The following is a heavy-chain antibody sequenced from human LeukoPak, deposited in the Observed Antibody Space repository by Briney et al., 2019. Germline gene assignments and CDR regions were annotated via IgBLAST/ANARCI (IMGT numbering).Heavy chain of an antibody. CDR3: ARESVATLHLFDY. Sequence: SETLSLTCAVYGGSFSGYYWSWIRQPPGKGLEWVGEINHSGSTNYNPSLKSRVTISVDTSKNQFSLKLSSVTAADTAVYYCARESVATLHLFDYWGQGTLVTVSS. V-gene: IGHV4-34*01. D-gene: IGHD5-12*01. J-gene: IGHJ4*02. CDR2: INHSGST. CDR1: GGSFSGYY.